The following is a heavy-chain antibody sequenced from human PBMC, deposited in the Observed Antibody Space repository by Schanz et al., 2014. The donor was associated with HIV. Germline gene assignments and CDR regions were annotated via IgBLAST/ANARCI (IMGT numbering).Heavy chain of an antibody. V-gene: IGHV3-23*01. CDR1: GFTFSNYA. CDR2: ISDSGGST. D-gene: IGHD1-26*01. CDR3: AKGRYMGATLVQFDY. J-gene: IGHJ4*02. Sequence: EVQLLESGGGSVQPGGSLRLSCAASGFTFSNYAMSWVRQAPGKGLEWVSRISDSGGSTYYADSVKGRFSISRDNSKNTLFLQMNSVKVDDTAVYFCAKGRYMGATLVQFDYWGQGTLVTVPS.